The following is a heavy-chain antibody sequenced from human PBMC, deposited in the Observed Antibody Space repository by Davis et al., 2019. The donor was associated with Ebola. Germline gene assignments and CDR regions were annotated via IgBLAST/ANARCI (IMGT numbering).Heavy chain of an antibody. V-gene: IGHV1-46*01. D-gene: IGHD3-22*01. J-gene: IGHJ3*02. CDR2: INPSGGST. CDR3: ARSRKVATMIVVVLRHAFDI. CDR1: GYTFTSYY. Sequence: ASVKVSCKASGYTFTSYYMHWVRQAPGQGLEWMGIINPSGGSTSYAQKLQGRVTMTTDTSTSTAYMELRSLRSDDTAVYYCARSRKVATMIVVVLRHAFDIWGQGTMVTVSS.